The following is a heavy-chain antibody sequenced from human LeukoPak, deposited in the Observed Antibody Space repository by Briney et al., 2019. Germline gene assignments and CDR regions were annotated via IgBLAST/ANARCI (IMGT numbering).Heavy chain of an antibody. CDR1: GFTFSSYE. J-gene: IGHJ6*02. V-gene: IGHV3-48*03. Sequence: GRSLRLSCAASGFTFSSYEMSWVRQAPGKGLGWVSWISGSGSTIYYADSVKGRFTLSRDKGKDSLYLRMNSLRAEDTAVYYCARGGMGANSQEYFYYGMDVWGQGTTVTVSS. CDR2: ISGSGSTI. CDR3: ARGGMGANSQEYFYYGMDV. D-gene: IGHD2-8*01.